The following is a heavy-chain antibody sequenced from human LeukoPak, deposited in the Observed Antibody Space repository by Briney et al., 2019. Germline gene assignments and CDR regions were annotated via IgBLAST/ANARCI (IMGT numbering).Heavy chain of an antibody. CDR1: GGSISSGSYY. D-gene: IGHD3-10*01. CDR3: ARGSGSYPHYYYYYGMDV. Sequence: PSQTLSLTCTVSGGSISSGSYYWSWIRQPAGKGLEWIGRIYTSGSTNYNPSLKSRVTISVDTSKNQFSLKLSSVTAADTAVYYCARGSGSYPHYYYYYGMDVWGQGTTVTVSS. CDR2: IYTSGST. V-gene: IGHV4-61*02. J-gene: IGHJ6*02.